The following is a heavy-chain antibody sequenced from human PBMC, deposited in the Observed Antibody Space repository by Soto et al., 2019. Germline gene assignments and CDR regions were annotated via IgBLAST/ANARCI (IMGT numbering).Heavy chain of an antibody. CDR3: ARNGWFDP. J-gene: IGHJ5*02. Sequence: ASVKVSCKASGYSFTNYGLSWLRQAPGQRLEWMGWINAGNGNTKYSQKFQGRVTITRDTSASTAYMELSSLRSEDTAVYYCARNGWFDPWGQGTLVTVSS. CDR2: INAGNGNT. CDR1: GYSFTNYG. V-gene: IGHV1-3*01.